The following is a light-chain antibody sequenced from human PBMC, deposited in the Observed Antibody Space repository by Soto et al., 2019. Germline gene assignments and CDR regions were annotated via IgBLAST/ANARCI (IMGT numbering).Light chain of an antibody. Sequence: QLVLTQPPSSSASPGDSARLTCTLPSDMTVQTFKIYWYQQKPGSPPRYLLFYYSDSEKGRGSGVPNRFSGSKSGNTASLTISGLQPEDEADYYCSSYTTSDTLIFGGGTKVTVL. CDR2: YYSDSEK. CDR1: SDMTVQTFK. CDR3: SSYTTSDTLI. V-gene: IGLV5-37*01. J-gene: IGLJ2*01.